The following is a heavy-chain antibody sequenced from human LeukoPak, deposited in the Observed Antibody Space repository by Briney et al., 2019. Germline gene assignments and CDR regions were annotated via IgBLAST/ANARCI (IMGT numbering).Heavy chain of an antibody. CDR3: AREEGFWSGYEYFDY. CDR2: LSGGSDHI. CDR1: GFTFSSYN. Sequence: GGSLRLSCAASGFTFSSYNMYWVRQAPGQGLEWVSSLSGGSDHIYYADPVKGRFTISRDNAKNSLYLQMNSLRTEDTAVYYCAREEGFWSGYEYFDYWGQGTLVTVSS. J-gene: IGHJ4*02. D-gene: IGHD3-3*01. V-gene: IGHV3-21*01.